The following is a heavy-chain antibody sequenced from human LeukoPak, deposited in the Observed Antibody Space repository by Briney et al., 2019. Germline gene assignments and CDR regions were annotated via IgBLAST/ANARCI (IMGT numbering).Heavy chain of an antibody. CDR3: ARDAIYSSSWSYYYYYMDV. CDR2: INPNSGGT. D-gene: IGHD6-13*01. CDR1: GYTFTVYY. V-gene: IGHV1-2*02. Sequence: ASVKVSCKASGYTFTVYYMHWVRQAPGQGLEWRGWINPNSGGTNYAQKFQGRVTMTRATSISTAYMELSRLRPDDTAVYYCARDAIYSSSWSYYYYYMDVWGKGTTVTVSS. J-gene: IGHJ6*03.